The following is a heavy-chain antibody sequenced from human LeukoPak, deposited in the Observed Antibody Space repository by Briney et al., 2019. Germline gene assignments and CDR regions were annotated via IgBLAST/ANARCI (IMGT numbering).Heavy chain of an antibody. J-gene: IGHJ6*02. CDR1: GDSISSSSYY. D-gene: IGHD6-6*01. CDR3: ARSLRPYYGMDV. CDR2: IFYSGSA. Sequence: SETLSLTCTISGDSISSSSYYWGWIRQPPGKGLEWIGSIFYSGSAYYNPPLKSRVTISVDTSKNQFSLKLSSVTAADTAVYCCARSLRPYYGMDVWGQETTVTVSS. V-gene: IGHV4-39*01.